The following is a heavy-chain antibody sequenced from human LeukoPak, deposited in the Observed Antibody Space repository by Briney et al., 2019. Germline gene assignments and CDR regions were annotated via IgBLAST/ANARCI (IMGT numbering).Heavy chain of an antibody. CDR1: GGSISSYY. J-gene: IGHJ4*02. CDR2: IYTSGST. V-gene: IGHV4-4*07. CDR3: AAYYYDSSGYSDGWDY. Sequence: SETLSLTCTVSGGSISSYYWSWIRQPAGKGLEWIGRIYTSGSTNYNPSLKSRVTMSVDTSKNQFSLKLSSVTAAGTAVYYCAAYYYDSSGYSDGWDYWGQGTLVTVSS. D-gene: IGHD3-22*01.